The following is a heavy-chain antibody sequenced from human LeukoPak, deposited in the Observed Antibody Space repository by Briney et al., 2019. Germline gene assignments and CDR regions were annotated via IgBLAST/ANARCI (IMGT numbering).Heavy chain of an antibody. D-gene: IGHD3-22*01. Sequence: GGSLRLSCGASGFTFDDYWMSWVRQAPGQGLEWVANINQDGSEKYYLDSAKGRFTISRDNARNSLYLQVNSLRAEDTAVYYCAKGPFSYYDSSGYNYFDYWGQGTQVTVSS. CDR3: AKGPFSYYDSSGYNYFDY. CDR1: GFTFDDYW. CDR2: INQDGSEK. J-gene: IGHJ4*02. V-gene: IGHV3-7*03.